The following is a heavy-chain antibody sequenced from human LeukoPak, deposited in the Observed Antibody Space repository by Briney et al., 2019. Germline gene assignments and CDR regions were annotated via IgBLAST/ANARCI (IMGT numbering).Heavy chain of an antibody. D-gene: IGHD2-2*01. CDR1: GFTFSSYA. V-gene: IGHV3-23*01. J-gene: IGHJ3*02. CDR3: AKNPKPATIGDGAFDI. CDR2: ISGSGGST. Sequence: GGSLRLSCAASGFTFSSYAMSWVRQAPGKGLEWVSAISGSGGSTYYAGSVKGRFTISRDNSKNTLYLQMNSLRAEDTAVYYCAKNPKPATIGDGAFDIWGQGTMVTVSS.